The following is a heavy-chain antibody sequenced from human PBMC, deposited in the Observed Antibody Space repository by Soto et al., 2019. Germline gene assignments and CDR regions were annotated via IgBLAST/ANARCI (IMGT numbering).Heavy chain of an antibody. CDR2: IGTTDSSI. CDR3: ARERSTMIRAYN. Sequence: EVQLVESGGGLVKPGGSLRLSCAASGFTFSSHNIYWFRQPPGKGLEWVSSIGTTDSSIYYADSVRSRFTITQDNATNSVYLQMDSLRAEDTAIYHCARERSTMIRAYNWGQGTLVTVSS. CDR1: GFTFSSHN. J-gene: IGHJ4*02. V-gene: IGHV3-21*02. D-gene: IGHD3-10*01.